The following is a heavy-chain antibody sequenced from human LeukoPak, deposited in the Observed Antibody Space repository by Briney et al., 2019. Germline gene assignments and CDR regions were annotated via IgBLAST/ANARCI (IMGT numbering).Heavy chain of an antibody. D-gene: IGHD6-13*01. V-gene: IGHV4-59*01. J-gene: IGHJ4*02. CDR2: IYYSGST. Sequence: SETLSLTCTVSGGSISSNYWNWIRQPPGKGLEWIGYIYYSGSTNYNPSLKSRVTISVDTSKNQFSLRLSSVTAADTAVYYCASGSAVAAAGDYLGQGTLVTVSS. CDR3: ASGSAVAAAGDY. CDR1: GGSISSNY.